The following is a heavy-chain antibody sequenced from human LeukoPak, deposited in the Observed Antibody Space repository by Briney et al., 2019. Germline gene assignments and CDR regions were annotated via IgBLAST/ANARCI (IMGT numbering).Heavy chain of an antibody. Sequence: SETLSLTCTVSGGSISSYYWSWIRQPPGKGLEWIGYIYYSGSTNYNPSLKSRATISVDTSKNQFSLKLSSVTAADTAVYYCASVSSSSWYYFDYWGQGTLVTVSS. J-gene: IGHJ4*02. D-gene: IGHD6-13*01. CDR2: IYYSGST. V-gene: IGHV4-59*01. CDR1: GGSISSYY. CDR3: ASVSSSSWYYFDY.